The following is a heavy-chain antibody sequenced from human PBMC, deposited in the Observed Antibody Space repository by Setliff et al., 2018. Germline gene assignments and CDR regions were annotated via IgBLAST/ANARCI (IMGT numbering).Heavy chain of an antibody. V-gene: IGHV4-61*09. CDR1: GASITSGGFY. CDR2: ISPSGST. D-gene: IGHD3-22*01. J-gene: IGHJ4*02. CDR3: ARNPASGAYYSSRPFHFDY. Sequence: SETLSLTCSVSGASITSGGFYWTWIRQPAGKGLEWIGHISPSGSTTYNPSVKSRVTISVDTSKNQFSLRLTSVTAADTAIYYCARNPASGAYYSSRPFHFDYWGQGALVTVSS.